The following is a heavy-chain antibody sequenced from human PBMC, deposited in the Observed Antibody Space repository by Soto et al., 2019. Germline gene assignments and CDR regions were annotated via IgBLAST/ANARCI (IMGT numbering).Heavy chain of an antibody. D-gene: IGHD6-13*01. V-gene: IGHV3-48*01. CDR2: IMPGSSHI. Sequence: GGSLRLSCAASGFTFSIYSMNWVRQAPGKGLEWVSYIMPGSSHIFYADSVKGRFTISRDNAKNSLYLQMNSLRAEDTAVYYCAKIPHSSSWYLDAFDIWGQGTMVTVSS. CDR3: AKIPHSSSWYLDAFDI. CDR1: GFTFSIYS. J-gene: IGHJ3*02.